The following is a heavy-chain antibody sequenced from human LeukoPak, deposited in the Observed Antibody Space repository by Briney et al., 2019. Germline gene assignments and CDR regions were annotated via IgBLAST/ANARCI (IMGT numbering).Heavy chain of an antibody. CDR2: ISWNSGSI. D-gene: IGHD5-18*01. V-gene: IGHV3-9*01. CDR3: AKGRYSYGFDY. CDR1: GFTFDDYA. J-gene: IGHJ4*02. Sequence: PGGSLRLSCAASGFTFDDYAMHWVRQAPGKGLEWVSGISWNSGSIGYADSVKGRFTISRDNAKNSLYLQMNSLRAEDTALYYYAKGRYSYGFDYWGQGTLVTVSS.